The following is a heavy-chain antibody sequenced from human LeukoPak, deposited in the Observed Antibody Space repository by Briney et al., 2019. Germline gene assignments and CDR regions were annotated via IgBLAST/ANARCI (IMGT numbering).Heavy chain of an antibody. Sequence: PGGSLRLSCVASGLTFSNSAMTWVRQGPGKGLEWVSSISGETNNTYYSDSVKGRFTVSRDNSKNIVFLQMNDLTIEDTAIYYCAKRYSDGGFDPWGQGTLVTVSS. CDR3: AKRYSDGGFDP. V-gene: IGHV3-23*01. J-gene: IGHJ5*02. CDR2: ISGETNNT. D-gene: IGHD3-10*01. CDR1: GLTFSNSA.